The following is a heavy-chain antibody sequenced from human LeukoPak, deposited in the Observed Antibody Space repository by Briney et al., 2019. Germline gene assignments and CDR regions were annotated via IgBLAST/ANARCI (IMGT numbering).Heavy chain of an antibody. J-gene: IGHJ4*02. V-gene: IGHV3-23*01. CDR3: AKDGQQLALPFDY. D-gene: IGHD6-13*01. CDR1: VFTFSNSA. Sequence: GGLRLSCAASVFTFSNSAMNWVRQAPGKGLEWVSTISSGGAGTYYADSVKGRFSISRDNSKNTLYLQMNSLRAEDTAVYYCAKDGQQLALPFDYWGQGTLVTVSS. CDR2: ISSGGAGT.